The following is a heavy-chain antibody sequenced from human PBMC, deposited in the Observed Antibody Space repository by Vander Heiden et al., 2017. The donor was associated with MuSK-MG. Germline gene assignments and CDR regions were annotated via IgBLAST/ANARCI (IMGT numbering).Heavy chain of an antibody. CDR2: IYWNDDN. CDR1: GFSLSTSGVG. V-gene: IGHV2-5*01. D-gene: IGHD3-9*01. J-gene: IGHJ4*02. CDR3: AHRRSRQLWLWAFDF. Sequence: QITLKESGPTLVKPTQTLTLTCTFSGFSLSTSGVGVGWIRQPPGKALEWLALIYWNDDNRYSPSLKSRLTITKDTSKNQVVLKMTNMDPVDTATYFCAHRRSRQLWLWAFDFWGQGTLVTVSS.